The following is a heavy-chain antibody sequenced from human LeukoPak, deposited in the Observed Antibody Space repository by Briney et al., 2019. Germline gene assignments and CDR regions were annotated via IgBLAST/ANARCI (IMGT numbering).Heavy chain of an antibody. J-gene: IGHJ3*02. CDR2: IYNGGST. Sequence: SETLSLTCTVSGGSISSNFYYWGWIRQPPGKGLEWIGSIYNGGSTYYNPSLRSRVTISVDTSKNQFSLKLSSVTAADTAVYYCARDLGYYDSSGIAFDIWGQGTMVTVSS. V-gene: IGHV4-39*07. D-gene: IGHD3-22*01. CDR3: ARDLGYYDSSGIAFDI. CDR1: GGSISSNFYY.